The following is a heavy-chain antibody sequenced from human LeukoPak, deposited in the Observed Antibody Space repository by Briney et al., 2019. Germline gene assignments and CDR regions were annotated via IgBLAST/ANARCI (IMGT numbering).Heavy chain of an antibody. Sequence: GASVTVSCKASGYTFTGYYMHWVRQALRQGLQWMGWINPNSGGTDYAQKFQGRVTMTRDTSIRTVYMELSSLRSDDTAVYYCARADSVPAGDYHYWYMDVWGKGTTVTVSS. CDR2: INPNSGGT. CDR3: ARADSVPAGDYHYWYMDV. V-gene: IGHV1-2*02. D-gene: IGHD2-2*01. J-gene: IGHJ6*03. CDR1: GYTFTGYY.